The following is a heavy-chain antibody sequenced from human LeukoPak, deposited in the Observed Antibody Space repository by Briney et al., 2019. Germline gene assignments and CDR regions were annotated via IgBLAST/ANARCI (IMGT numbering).Heavy chain of an antibody. CDR2: ISGSDSST. D-gene: IGHD4-23*01. J-gene: IGHJ4*02. V-gene: IGHV3-23*01. CDR1: GFTVSSNS. Sequence: GGSLRLSCAASGFTVSSNSMSWVRQAPGKGLEWVSGISGSDSSTYYADSVKGRFTISRDNSKNTLYLQMNSLRAEDTAVYYCAKGGGWLYYFDYWGQGTLVTVSS. CDR3: AKGGGWLYYFDY.